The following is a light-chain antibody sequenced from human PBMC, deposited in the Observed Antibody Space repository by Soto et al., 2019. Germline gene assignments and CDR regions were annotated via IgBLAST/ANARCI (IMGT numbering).Light chain of an antibody. Sequence: QSVLTQPPSASGAPGQRVTISCSGSSSNIGSNYVYWYQQIPGTAPKLLIYRNNQRRSGVPDRFSGSKSGTSVSLAISGLQSEDEATYYCSSYTTDTIWVFGGGTKVTVL. CDR1: SSNIGSNY. V-gene: IGLV1-47*01. CDR3: SSYTTDTIWV. CDR2: RNN. J-gene: IGLJ3*02.